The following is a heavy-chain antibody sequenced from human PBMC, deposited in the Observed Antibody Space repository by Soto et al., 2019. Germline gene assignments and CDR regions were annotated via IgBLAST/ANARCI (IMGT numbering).Heavy chain of an antibody. D-gene: IGHD3-3*01. J-gene: IGHJ6*02. Sequence: TSDTLSLTCAVYGGSFSGYYWSWIRQPQGKGLEWIGEINHSGSTNYNPSLKSRVTISVDTSKNQFSLKLSSVTAADTAVYYCARGEARYDFWSGPYYYYYGMDVWGQGTTVTVSS. CDR2: INHSGST. CDR3: ARGEARYDFWSGPYYYYYGMDV. CDR1: GGSFSGYY. V-gene: IGHV4-34*01.